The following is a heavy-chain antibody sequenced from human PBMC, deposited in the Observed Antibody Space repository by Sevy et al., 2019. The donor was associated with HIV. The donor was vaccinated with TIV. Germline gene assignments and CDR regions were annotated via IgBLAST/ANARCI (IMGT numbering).Heavy chain of an antibody. D-gene: IGHD3-3*01. Sequence: ASVKVSCKTTGYIFSDYNMHWVRQAPGQGLEWMALINPNSGVTICAHNFRGRVSVTRDTSMSTAYMELSGLTSDDTAVYYCVREDINAPRTLLSFDIWGQGTMVTVSS. CDR2: INPNSGVT. CDR1: GYIFSDYN. CDR3: VREDINAPRTLLSFDI. V-gene: IGHV1-2*06. J-gene: IGHJ3*02.